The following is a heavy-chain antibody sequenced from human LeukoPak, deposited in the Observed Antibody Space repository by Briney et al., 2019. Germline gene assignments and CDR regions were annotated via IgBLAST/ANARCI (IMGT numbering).Heavy chain of an antibody. J-gene: IGHJ5*02. CDR2: IIPIFGTA. CDR3: ARDGGQSYDLLTGYYNNDYFDP. D-gene: IGHD3-9*01. CDR1: GGTFSSYA. V-gene: IGHV1-69*05. Sequence: SVKVSCKASGGTFSSYAISWVRQAPGQGLEWMGGIIPIFGTANYAQKFQGRVTLTTDTSTSTAYMELRSLTSDDTAVYYCARDGGQSYDLLTGYYNNDYFDPWGQGTLVTVSS.